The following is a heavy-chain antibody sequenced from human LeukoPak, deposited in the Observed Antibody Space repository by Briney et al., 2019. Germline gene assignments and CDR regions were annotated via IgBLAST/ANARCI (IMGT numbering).Heavy chain of an antibody. V-gene: IGHV3-30*04. CDR2: ISYDGSNK. J-gene: IGHJ6*03. CDR1: GFTFSSYA. CDR3: ARDPTVANYYYYYMDV. Sequence: QPGGSLRLSCAASGFTFSSYAMHWVRQAPGKGLEWVAVISYDGSNKYYADSVKGRFTISRDNSKNTLYLQMNSLRAEDTAVYYCARDPTVANYYYYYMDVWGKGTTVTVSS. D-gene: IGHD4-23*01.